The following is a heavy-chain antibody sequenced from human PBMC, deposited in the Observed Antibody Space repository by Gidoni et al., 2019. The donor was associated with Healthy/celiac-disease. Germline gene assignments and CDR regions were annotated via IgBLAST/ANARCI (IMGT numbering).Heavy chain of an antibody. CDR1: GFTFGDYA. Sequence: EVLLVESGGGLVQPGRSLRLSCKVSGFTFGDYAMRWVRQAPRKGLAWVGFIRSKAYGGTTQYAASVKGRFSISRDDSKSIAYLQMNSLKTEDTGVYYCTRVGKLTHYYDGSPPGCFDLWGRGTPVTASS. CDR3: TRVGKLTHYYDGSPPGCFDL. V-gene: IGHV3-49*04. CDR2: IRSKAYGGTT. D-gene: IGHD3-22*01. J-gene: IGHJ2*01.